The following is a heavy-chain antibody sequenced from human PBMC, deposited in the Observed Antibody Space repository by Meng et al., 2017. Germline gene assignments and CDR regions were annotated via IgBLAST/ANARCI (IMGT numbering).Heavy chain of an antibody. V-gene: IGHV4-59*01. Sequence: SETLSLTCTVSSGSISSYYWSWIRQPPGKGLEWIGYIYYSGSTNYNPSLKSRVTISVDTSKNQFSLKLSSVTAADTAVYYCAREPYCSGGSCYPDYWGQGTLVTVSS. D-gene: IGHD2-15*01. CDR3: AREPYCSGGSCYPDY. CDR1: SGSISSYY. CDR2: IYYSGST. J-gene: IGHJ4*02.